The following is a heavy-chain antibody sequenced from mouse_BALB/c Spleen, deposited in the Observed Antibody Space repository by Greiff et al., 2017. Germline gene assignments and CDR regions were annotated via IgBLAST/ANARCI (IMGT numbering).Heavy chain of an antibody. CDR1: GFSLTSYG. CDR3: ARNYYGSSYDAMDY. V-gene: IGHV2-4-1*01. Sequence: VKLQESGPGLVQPSQSLSITCTVSGFSLTSYGVHWVRQSPGKGLEWLGVIWSGGSTDYNAAFISRLSISKDNSKSQVFFKMNSLQADDTAIYYCARNYYGSSYDAMDYWGQGTSVTVSS. D-gene: IGHD1-1*01. J-gene: IGHJ4*01. CDR2: IWSGGST.